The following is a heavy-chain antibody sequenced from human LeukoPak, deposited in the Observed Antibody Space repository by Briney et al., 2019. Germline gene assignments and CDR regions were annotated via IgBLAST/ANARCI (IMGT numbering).Heavy chain of an antibody. J-gene: IGHJ4*02. CDR3: ATDRGGGYGRFDY. CDR1: GGSINNYY. CDR2: IFYRGGT. V-gene: IGHV4-59*01. D-gene: IGHD5-18*01. Sequence: PSETLSLTCTVSGGSINNYYWSWIRQPPGKGLEWIGYIFYRGGTTYNPSLKSRVTISVDTSKNHFSLKLSSVSAADTAVYYCATDRGGGYGRFDYWGQGTLVTVSS.